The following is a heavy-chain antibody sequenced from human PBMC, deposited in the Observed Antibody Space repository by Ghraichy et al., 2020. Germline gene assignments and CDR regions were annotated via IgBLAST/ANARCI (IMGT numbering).Heavy chain of an antibody. Sequence: ASVKVSCKASGYTFIGYYINWLRQAPGQGLGWMGRINPETGDTIYAQRFQGGVTMTRDTSITTAYMEMTSLTSDDTAVYFCARAASSSSDFDYWGQGTLVTVSS. D-gene: IGHD6-6*01. J-gene: IGHJ4*02. CDR3: ARAASSSSDFDY. CDR2: INPETGDT. CDR1: GYTFIGYY. V-gene: IGHV1-2*06.